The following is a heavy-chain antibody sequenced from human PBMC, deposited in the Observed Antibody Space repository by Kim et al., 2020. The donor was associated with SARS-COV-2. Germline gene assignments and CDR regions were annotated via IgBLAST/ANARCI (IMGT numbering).Heavy chain of an antibody. V-gene: IGHV3-23*01. J-gene: IGHJ3*02. Sequence: GGSLRLSCTASGFAFSTYAMSWVRQAPGKGLEWVSSFSVGSGTTYYADSTKGRFTLSRDTSMNTLYLQMNTLSAEDTALYYCARGVGGSVKPGFHIWGQGTMVTVSS. D-gene: IGHD1-26*01. CDR3: ARGVGGSVKPGFHI. CDR1: GFAFSTYA. CDR2: FSVGSGTT.